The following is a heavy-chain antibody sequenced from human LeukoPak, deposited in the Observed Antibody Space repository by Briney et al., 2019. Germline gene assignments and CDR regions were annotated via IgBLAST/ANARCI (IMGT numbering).Heavy chain of an antibody. CDR2: ISYDGSNK. V-gene: IGHV3-30-3*01. D-gene: IGHD2-15*01. J-gene: IGHJ3*02. CDR3: ATEVVAATSDAFDI. Sequence: GGSLRLSCAASGFTFSSYAMHWVRQAPGKGLEWVAVISYDGSNKYYADSVKGRFTISRDNSKNTLYLQVNSLRAEDTAVYYCATEVVAATSDAFDIWGQGTMVTVSS. CDR1: GFTFSSYA.